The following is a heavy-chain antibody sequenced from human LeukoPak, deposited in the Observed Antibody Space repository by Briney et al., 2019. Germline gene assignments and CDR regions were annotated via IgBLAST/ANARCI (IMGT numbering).Heavy chain of an antibody. CDR1: GYTFTSYG. V-gene: IGHV1-18*01. J-gene: IGHJ4*02. D-gene: IGHD3-10*01. CDR3: ARVEYYGSGSYYNPFFDY. Sequence: ASVKVSCKASGYTFTSYGISWVRQAPGQGLEWMGWISAYNGNTNYAQKLQGRATMTTDTSTSTAYMELRSLRSDDTAAYYCARVEYYGSGSYYNPFFDYWGQGTLVTVSS. CDR2: ISAYNGNT.